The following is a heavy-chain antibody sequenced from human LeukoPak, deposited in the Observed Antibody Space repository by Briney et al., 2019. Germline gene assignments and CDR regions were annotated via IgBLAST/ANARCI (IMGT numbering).Heavy chain of an antibody. CDR3: ARAAITGTTEGLFDY. J-gene: IGHJ4*02. CDR1: GYSFTSYW. Sequence: HGESLKISCKGSGYSFTSYWIGWVRQMPGKGLEWMGIIYPGDSDTRYSPSFQGQVTISADKSISTAYLQWSSLKASDTAMYYCARAAITGTTEGLFDYWGQGTLVTVSS. CDR2: IYPGDSDT. V-gene: IGHV5-51*01. D-gene: IGHD1-7*01.